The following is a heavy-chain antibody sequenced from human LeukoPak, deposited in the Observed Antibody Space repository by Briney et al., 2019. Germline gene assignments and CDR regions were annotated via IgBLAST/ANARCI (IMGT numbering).Heavy chain of an antibody. J-gene: IGHJ6*03. CDR1: GGSISSYY. CDR2: INHSGST. V-gene: IGHV4-34*01. CDR3: ARVRRLIRMNYYYYMDV. Sequence: SETLSLTCTVSGGSISSYYWSWIRQPPGKGLEWIGEINHSGSTNYNPSLKSRVTISVDTSKNQFSLKLSSVTAADTAVYYCARVRRLIRMNYYYYMDVWGKGTTVTVSS. D-gene: IGHD4-17*01.